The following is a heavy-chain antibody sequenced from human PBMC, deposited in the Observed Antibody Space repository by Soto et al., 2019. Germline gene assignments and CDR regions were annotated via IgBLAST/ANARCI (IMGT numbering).Heavy chain of an antibody. CDR1: GGSTSSDNY. J-gene: IGHJ4*02. CDR3: AREGGESSDGLYYFDS. Sequence: PXETLSLTRTVSGGSTSSDNYWIWIRQPPGKGLEWIGHIYYSGNTDYNPSLKSRLAISIDTSKNQFSLKLSSVTAADTAVYFCAREGGESSDGLYYFDSWGQGSLVTVSS. D-gene: IGHD3-16*01. V-gene: IGHV4-30-4*01. CDR2: IYYSGNT.